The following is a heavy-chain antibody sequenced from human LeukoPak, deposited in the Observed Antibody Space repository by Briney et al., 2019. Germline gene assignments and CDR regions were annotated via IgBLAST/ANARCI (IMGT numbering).Heavy chain of an antibody. CDR1: GGSFSGYY. J-gene: IGHJ4*02. Sequence: SETLSLTCAVYGGSFSGYYWSWIRQPPGKGLEWIGEINHSGSTNYNPSLKSRVTISVDTSKNQFSLKLSSVTAADTAVYYCARRVGYCSGGSCYSIDYRGQGTLVTVSS. D-gene: IGHD2-15*01. CDR3: ARRVGYCSGGSCYSIDY. V-gene: IGHV4-34*01. CDR2: INHSGST.